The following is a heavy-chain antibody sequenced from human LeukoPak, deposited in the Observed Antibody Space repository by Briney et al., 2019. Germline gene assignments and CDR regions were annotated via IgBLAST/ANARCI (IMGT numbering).Heavy chain of an antibody. CDR3: ATPERGYSGYDFGS. D-gene: IGHD5-12*01. CDR2: INPNSGGT. Sequence: ASVKVSCKASGYTFTGYYMHWVRQAPGQGLEWMGWINPNSGGTNYAQKFQGRVTMTRDTSISTAYMELSRLRSDDTAVHYCATPERGYSGYDFGSWGQGTLVTVSS. CDR1: GYTFTGYY. J-gene: IGHJ4*02. V-gene: IGHV1-2*02.